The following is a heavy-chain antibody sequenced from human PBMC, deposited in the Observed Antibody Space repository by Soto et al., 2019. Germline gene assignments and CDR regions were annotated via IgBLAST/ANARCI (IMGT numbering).Heavy chain of an antibody. CDR2: IYWDDDK. J-gene: IGHJ3*02. V-gene: IGHV2-5*02. D-gene: IGHD2-2*01. CDR1: GFSLSTSGVG. CDR3: AHRPVQLPGGAFDI. Sequence: QITLKESGPTLVKPTQTLTLTCTFSGFSLSTSGVGVGWIRQPPGKALEWLALIYWDDDKRYSPSLKSRLTITKDTSKNQVVLTMTNMDPVDTATYYCAHRPVQLPGGAFDIWGQGTMVTVSS.